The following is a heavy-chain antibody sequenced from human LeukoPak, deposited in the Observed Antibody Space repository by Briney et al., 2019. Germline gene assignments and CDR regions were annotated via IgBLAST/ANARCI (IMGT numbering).Heavy chain of an antibody. J-gene: IGHJ4*02. D-gene: IGHD6-19*01. CDR1: GYTLTELS. Sequence: WASVKVSCKVSGYTLTELSMHWVRQAPGKGLEWMGGFDPEDGETIYAQKFQGRVTMTEDTSTDTAYMELSSLRSEDTAVYYCATGQIIAVATNFDYWGQGTLVTVSS. CDR3: ATGQIIAVATNFDY. V-gene: IGHV1-24*01. CDR2: FDPEDGET.